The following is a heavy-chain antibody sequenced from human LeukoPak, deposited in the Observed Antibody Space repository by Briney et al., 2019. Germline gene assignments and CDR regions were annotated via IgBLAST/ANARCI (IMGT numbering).Heavy chain of an antibody. D-gene: IGHD4-17*01. V-gene: IGHV1-69*05. CDR2: IIPIFGTA. CDR3: ARDLNYDYGDSDAFDI. J-gene: IGHJ3*02. Sequence: ASVKVSCKASGGTFSSYAISWVRQAPGQGLEWMGGIIPIFGTANYAQKFQGRVTITTDESTSTAYMELSSLRSEDTAVYYCARDLNYDYGDSDAFDIWGQGTMVTVSS. CDR1: GGTFSSYA.